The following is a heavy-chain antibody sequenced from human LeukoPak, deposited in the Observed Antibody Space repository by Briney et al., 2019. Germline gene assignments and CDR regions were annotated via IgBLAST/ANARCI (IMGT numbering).Heavy chain of an antibody. CDR3: ASCRYDSSGYYPFDY. D-gene: IGHD3-22*01. CDR2: ISGSGDVI. CDR1: GFTFSNYW. Sequence: GRSLRLSCAASGFTFSNYWMTWIRQAPGKGLEWLSYISGSGDVINYADSVKGRFTISRDNAKNLLYLQMNSLRAEDTAVYYCASCRYDSSGYYPFDYWGQGTLVTVSS. J-gene: IGHJ4*02. V-gene: IGHV3-48*04.